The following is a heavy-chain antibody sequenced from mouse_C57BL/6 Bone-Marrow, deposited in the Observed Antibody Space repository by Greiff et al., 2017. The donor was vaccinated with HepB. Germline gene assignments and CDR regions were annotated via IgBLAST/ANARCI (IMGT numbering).Heavy chain of an antibody. CDR3: AGGYYWYFDV. V-gene: IGHV1-61*01. CDR2: IYPSDSET. CDR1: GYTFTSYW. J-gene: IGHJ1*03. Sequence: QVQLQQPGAELVRPGSSVKLSCKASGYTFTSYWMEWVKQRLGQGLEWIGNIYPSDSETHYNQKFKDKATLTVDKSSSTAYMQLSILTSEDSAVYYGAGGYYWYFDVWGTGTTVTVSS.